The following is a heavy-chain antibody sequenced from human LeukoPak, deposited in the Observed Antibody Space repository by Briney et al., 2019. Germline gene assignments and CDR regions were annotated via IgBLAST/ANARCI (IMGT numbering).Heavy chain of an antibody. Sequence: SETLSLTCAVSGYSISNSNWWGWIRQPPGKGLEWIGYIFFSGSTYYNPSLNSRVTVSLDTSKNQFSLKLSSVTAVDTAVYYCARRKEYSSSFDYWGQGIQVTVSS. D-gene: IGHD6-6*01. CDR2: IFFSGST. J-gene: IGHJ4*02. V-gene: IGHV4-28*01. CDR3: ARRKEYSSSFDY. CDR1: GYSISNSNW.